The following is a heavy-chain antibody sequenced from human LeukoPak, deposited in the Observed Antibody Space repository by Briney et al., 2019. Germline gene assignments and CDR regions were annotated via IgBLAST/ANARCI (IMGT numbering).Heavy chain of an antibody. CDR1: GYTFTSYY. J-gene: IGHJ4*02. V-gene: IGHV1-46*01. D-gene: IGHD6-6*01. Sequence: ASMKVSCKASGYTFTSYYMHWVRQAPGQGLEWMGIINPSGGSTSYAQKFQGRVTMTRDMSTSTVYMELSSLRSEDTAVYYCARQARGIAARRISFDYWGQGTLVTVSS. CDR2: INPSGGST. CDR3: ARQARGIAARRISFDY.